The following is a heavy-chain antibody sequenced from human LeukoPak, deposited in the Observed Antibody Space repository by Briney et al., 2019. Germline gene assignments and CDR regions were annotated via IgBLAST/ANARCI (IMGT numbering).Heavy chain of an antibody. D-gene: IGHD1-1*01. Sequence: GESPKISCQGLGYRFDNYWVAWVRQRPGKGLEWMGIIYPGDSDTAYSPSFQGQVTISADTSIMTVYLQWTSLKASDTAMYYCARHVSVDPDSPTTTGKRSAGFEVWGQGTMVIVSS. CDR3: ARHVSVDPDSPTTTGKRSAGFEV. V-gene: IGHV5-51*01. CDR1: GYRFDNYW. CDR2: IYPGDSDT. J-gene: IGHJ3*01.